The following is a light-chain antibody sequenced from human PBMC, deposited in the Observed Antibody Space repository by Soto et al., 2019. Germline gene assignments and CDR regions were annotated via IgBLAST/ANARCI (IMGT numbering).Light chain of an antibody. CDR3: QQYGISPKT. V-gene: IGKV3-20*01. J-gene: IGKJ1*01. Sequence: EIVMTQSPATLSVSPGERATLSCRASQSISSNLAWYQQKPGQAPRLLIYAASTRATGIPDRFSGSGSGTDFTLTISRLEPEDFAVYYCQQYGISPKTFGQGTKVDIK. CDR1: QSISSN. CDR2: AAS.